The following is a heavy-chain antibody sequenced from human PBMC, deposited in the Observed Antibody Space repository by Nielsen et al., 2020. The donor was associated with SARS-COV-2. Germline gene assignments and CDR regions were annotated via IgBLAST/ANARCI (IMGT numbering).Heavy chain of an antibody. CDR3: ARITPSSGWDY. Sequence: ASVKVSCKASGGTFNSYAISWVRQAPGQSLEWMGWINAGNGNTKYSQKFQGRVTMTRDTSANTAYMELSSLSSEDTAVYYCARITPSSGWDYWGQGTLVTVSS. CDR2: INAGNGNT. D-gene: IGHD6-19*01. CDR1: GGTFNSYA. J-gene: IGHJ4*02. V-gene: IGHV1-3*01.